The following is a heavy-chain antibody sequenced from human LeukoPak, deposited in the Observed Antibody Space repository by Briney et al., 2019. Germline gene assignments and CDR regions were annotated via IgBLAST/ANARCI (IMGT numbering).Heavy chain of an antibody. CDR3: ARVLGVRGYYYYYMDV. CDR2: IIPIFGTA. CDR1: GGTFSSYA. V-gene: IGHV1-69*05. Sequence: SVKVSCKASGGTFSSYAISWVRQAPGQGLEWTGGIIPIFGTANYAQKFQGRVTITTDESTSTAYMELSSLRSEDTAVYYCARVLGVRGYYYYYMDVWGKGTTVTVSS. D-gene: IGHD3-10*01. J-gene: IGHJ6*03.